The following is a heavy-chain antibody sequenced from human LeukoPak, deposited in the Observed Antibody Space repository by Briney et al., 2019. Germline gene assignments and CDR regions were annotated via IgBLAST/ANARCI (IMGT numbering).Heavy chain of an antibody. V-gene: IGHV4-39*02. CDR2: IYYSGST. J-gene: IGHJ5*02. D-gene: IGHD6-13*01. Sequence: SETLPLTCTVSGVSISSSSYYWGWIRQPPGKGLEWIGSIYYSGSTHYNPSLKSRVTISVDTSKNHFSLQMITVTAADTAMYYCATATVAAAGRGWFDPWGQGALVTVSS. CDR3: ATATVAAAGRGWFDP. CDR1: GVSISSSSYY.